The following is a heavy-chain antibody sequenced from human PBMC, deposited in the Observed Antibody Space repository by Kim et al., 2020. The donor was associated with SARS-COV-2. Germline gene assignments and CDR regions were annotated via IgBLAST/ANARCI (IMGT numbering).Heavy chain of an antibody. Sequence: GDSMKGRFTISGDNGKKSVFLEMNSLRAEDTAVYYCVRLRGSRYYYYGLDVWGQGTTVTVSS. D-gene: IGHD3-10*01. CDR3: VRLRGSRYYYYGLDV. J-gene: IGHJ6*02. V-gene: IGHV3-7*01.